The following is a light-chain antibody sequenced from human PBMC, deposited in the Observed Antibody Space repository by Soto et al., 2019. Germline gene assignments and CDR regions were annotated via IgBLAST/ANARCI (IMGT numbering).Light chain of an antibody. Sequence: QSALTQPASVSGSPGQSITISCTGTSSDVGGYNYVSWYQQDPGKAPQLMIYEVSNRPSGVSNRFSGSKSVNTASLTISGLQAEDEADYYCSSYTSSSTLVFGGGTKLTVL. CDR1: SSDVGGYNY. V-gene: IGLV2-14*01. J-gene: IGLJ2*01. CDR2: EVS. CDR3: SSYTSSSTLV.